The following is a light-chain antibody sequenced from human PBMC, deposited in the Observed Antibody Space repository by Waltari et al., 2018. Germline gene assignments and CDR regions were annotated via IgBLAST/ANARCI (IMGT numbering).Light chain of an antibody. CDR2: WAS. J-gene: IGKJ2*01. Sequence: DFVMTQSPVSLAVSLGERATINCKSSQSVLYSSNNKNYLAWYQQKPGQPPKLLIYWASTRESGVPDRFSGSGSGTDFTLTISSLQAEDVAVYYCHQYYGPPYTFGQGTKLEIK. CDR3: HQYYGPPYT. CDR1: QSVLYSSNNKNY. V-gene: IGKV4-1*01.